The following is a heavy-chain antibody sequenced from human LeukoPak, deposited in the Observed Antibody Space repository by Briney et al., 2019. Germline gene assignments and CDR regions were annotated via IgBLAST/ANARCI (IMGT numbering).Heavy chain of an antibody. CDR1: GGTFSSYA. V-gene: IGHV1-69*04. D-gene: IGHD4-23*01. Sequence: GASVKVSCKASGGTFSSYAISWVRQAPGQGLEWMGRIIPILGIANYAQKFQGGVTITADKSTSTAYMELSSLRSEDTAVYYCAAPPAGYGGNFGHWGQGTLVTVSS. CDR3: AAPPAGYGGNFGH. CDR2: IIPILGIA. J-gene: IGHJ4*02.